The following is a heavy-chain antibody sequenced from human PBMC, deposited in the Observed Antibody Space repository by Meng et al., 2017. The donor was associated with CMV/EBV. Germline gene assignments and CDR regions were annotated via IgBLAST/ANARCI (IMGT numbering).Heavy chain of an antibody. Sequence: ASVKVSCKASGYTFTSYDINWVRQATGQGLEWMGWMNPNSGNTGYAQKFQGRVTITRNTSISTACMELSSLRSEDTAVYYCARAVPARSWGNWFDPWGQGTLVTVSS. CDR1: GYTFTSYD. CDR2: MNPNSGNT. J-gene: IGHJ5*02. D-gene: IGHD2-2*01. V-gene: IGHV1-8*03. CDR3: ARAVPARSWGNWFDP.